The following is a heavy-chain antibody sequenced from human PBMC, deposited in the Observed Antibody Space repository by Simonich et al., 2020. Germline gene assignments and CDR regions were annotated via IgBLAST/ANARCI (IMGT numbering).Heavy chain of an antibody. D-gene: IGHD6-6*01. Sequence: GGGVVQPGRSLRLSCAASGFTFSSYAMHWVRQAPGKGLEGVAVISYDGSNKYYADSVKGRCTISRDNSKNTLYLQMNSLRAEDTAVYYCARDLGSSYYFDYWGQGTLVTVSS. CDR3: ARDLGSSYYFDY. CDR1: GFTFSSYA. J-gene: IGHJ4*02. V-gene: IGHV3-30*07. CDR2: ISYDGSNK.